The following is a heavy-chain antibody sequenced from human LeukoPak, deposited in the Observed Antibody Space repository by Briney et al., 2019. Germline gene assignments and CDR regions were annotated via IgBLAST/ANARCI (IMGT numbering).Heavy chain of an antibody. CDR2: IKEDGSAE. D-gene: IGHD3-10*02. Sequence: VGSLRLSCAASGFTFSSHWRGWVRQAPGKGPEWVANIKEDGSAEHYVDSVRGRFTISRDNAKNSLYLQMNSLRAEDTAVYYCARDAGYYVHDLWGQGTLVTVSS. CDR3: ARDAGYYVHDL. CDR1: GFTFSSHW. J-gene: IGHJ5*02. V-gene: IGHV3-7*01.